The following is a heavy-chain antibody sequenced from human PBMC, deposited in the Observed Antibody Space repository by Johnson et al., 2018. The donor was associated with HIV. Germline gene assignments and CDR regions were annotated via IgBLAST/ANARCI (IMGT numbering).Heavy chain of an antibody. CDR2: IWYDGSNK. J-gene: IGHJ3*02. V-gene: IGHV3-33*06. Sequence: VQLVESGGGLVQPGGSLRLSCAASGFTFSSYWMSWVRQAPGKGLEWVAVIWYDGSNKYYADSVKGRFTISRDNSKNTLYLQMNSLRAEDTAVYYCAKFRDAFDIWGQGTMVTVSS. CDR3: AKFRDAFDI. CDR1: GFTFSSYW.